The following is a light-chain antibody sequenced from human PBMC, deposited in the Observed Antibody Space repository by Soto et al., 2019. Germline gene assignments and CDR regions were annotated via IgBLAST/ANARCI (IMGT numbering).Light chain of an antibody. CDR3: QQANSFPRT. Sequence: DIQMTQSPSFVSASVGDRVTITCRASQAVSTWLAWYQQKPGDAPKLLIYAASTLQSGVPSRFSGSGSGTDFTHSIRSLQPEDVANYYCQQANSFPRTFGGGTKVEIK. V-gene: IGKV1-12*01. J-gene: IGKJ4*01. CDR1: QAVSTW. CDR2: AAS.